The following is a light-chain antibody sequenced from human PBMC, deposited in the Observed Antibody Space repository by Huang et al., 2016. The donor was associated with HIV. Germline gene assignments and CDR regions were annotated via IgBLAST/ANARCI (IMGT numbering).Light chain of an antibody. J-gene: IGKJ4*01. CDR3: QQRSNWPPLT. CDR1: QSVSNY. V-gene: IGKV3-11*01. Sequence: EIVLTQSPATLSLSPGERATLACRASQSVSNYLAWYQQKPGQAPMLLIYDASNRATGIPARFSGSGSGTDFTLTISNLEPEDFAVYYCQQRSNWPPLTFGGGTKVEIK. CDR2: DAS.